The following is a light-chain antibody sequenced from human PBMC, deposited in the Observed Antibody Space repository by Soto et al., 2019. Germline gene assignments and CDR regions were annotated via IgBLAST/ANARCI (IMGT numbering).Light chain of an antibody. CDR1: QGIANY. CDR3: QKYNGAPFT. J-gene: IGKJ3*01. V-gene: IGKV1-27*01. CDR2: AAS. Sequence: DIQMTQSPSSLSASVGDRVTITCRASQGIANYLAWYQQKPGKVPKLLIYAASTLEPGVPSRFSGSGFGTDVTLSISSLQPEDFVTYYCQKYNGAPFTFGPGTKVDIK.